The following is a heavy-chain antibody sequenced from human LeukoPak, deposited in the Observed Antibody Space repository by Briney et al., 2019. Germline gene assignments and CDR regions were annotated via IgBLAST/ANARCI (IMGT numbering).Heavy chain of an antibody. J-gene: IGHJ4*02. V-gene: IGHV3-11*04. CDR3: ARDLSGVTGYTYGRGIDY. CDR1: GFTFSDYY. CDR2: ISSSGNTT. D-gene: IGHD5-18*01. Sequence: GGSLRLSCAASGFTFSDYYMSWIRQAPGKGLECVSYISSSGNTTYHADSVKGRFTISRDNAKNSLYLQMNSLRAEDTAVYYCARDLSGVTGYTYGRGIDYWGQGTLVTVSS.